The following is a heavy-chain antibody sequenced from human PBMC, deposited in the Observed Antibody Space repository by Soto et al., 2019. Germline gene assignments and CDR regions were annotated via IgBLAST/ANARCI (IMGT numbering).Heavy chain of an antibody. Sequence: SVKVSCKASGGTFSSYAISWVRQAPGQGLEWMGGIIPIFGTANYAQKFQGRVTITADESTSTAYMELSSLRSEDTAVYYCAREKTYYYDSSGYYHFDYWGQGTLVTVSS. J-gene: IGHJ4*02. V-gene: IGHV1-69*13. D-gene: IGHD3-22*01. CDR1: GGTFSSYA. CDR2: IIPIFGTA. CDR3: AREKTYYYDSSGYYHFDY.